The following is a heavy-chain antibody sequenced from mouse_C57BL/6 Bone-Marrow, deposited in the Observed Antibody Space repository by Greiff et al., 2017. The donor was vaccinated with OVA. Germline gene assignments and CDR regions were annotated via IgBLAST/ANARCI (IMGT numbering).Heavy chain of an antibody. Sequence: EVQLQQSGPELVKPGASVKMSCKASGYTFTDYNMHWVKQSHGKSLEWIGYINPNNGGTSYNQKFKGKATLTVNKSSSTAYMELRSLTSEDSAVYYCASRDGYDYTWFAYWGQGTLVTVSA. D-gene: IGHD2-4*01. V-gene: IGHV1-22*01. J-gene: IGHJ3*01. CDR3: ASRDGYDYTWFAY. CDR2: INPNNGGT. CDR1: GYTFTDYN.